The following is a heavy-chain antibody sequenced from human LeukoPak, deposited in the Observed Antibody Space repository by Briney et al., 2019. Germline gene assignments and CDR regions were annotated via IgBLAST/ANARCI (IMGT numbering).Heavy chain of an antibody. Sequence: PGRSLRLSCAASGFTFSSYGMHWVRQAPGKGLEWVSGISGSGGSTFNADSVKGRFTISRDNSKNTLYLQMNSLRAEDTAVYYCAKDRAYYSDSSGYYLVRAYDYWGQGTLVTVSS. CDR3: AKDRAYYSDSSGYYLVRAYDY. V-gene: IGHV3-23*01. D-gene: IGHD3-22*01. CDR1: GFTFSSYG. J-gene: IGHJ4*02. CDR2: ISGSGGST.